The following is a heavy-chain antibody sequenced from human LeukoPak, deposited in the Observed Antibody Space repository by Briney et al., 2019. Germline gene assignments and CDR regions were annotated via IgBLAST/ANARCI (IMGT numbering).Heavy chain of an antibody. Sequence: GASVKVSCKASGGTFSSYAISWVRQAPGQGLEWMGGIIPIFGTANYAQKFQGRVTITADESTSTAYMEPSSLRSEDTAVYYCAREYLGYSSSWDVHGGDYWGQGTLVTVSS. CDR1: GGTFSSYA. CDR3: AREYLGYSSSWDVHGGDY. CDR2: IIPIFGTA. J-gene: IGHJ4*02. V-gene: IGHV1-69*13. D-gene: IGHD6-13*01.